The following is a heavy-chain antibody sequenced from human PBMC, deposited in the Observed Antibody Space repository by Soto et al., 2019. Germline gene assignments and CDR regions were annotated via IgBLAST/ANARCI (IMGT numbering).Heavy chain of an antibody. V-gene: IGHV4-4*02. D-gene: IGHD3-10*01. J-gene: IGHJ4*02. Sequence: QVHLQESCRGLVKPSGTLSLTCGVSGGYLSSSSYWSWVRQTPGQGLEWIGEINRSGSTSSNPSLNSRVMISQDQSKNQFFLNLNSVTAADTAVYYCATQNPGSYHFDYWGQGHLVTVSS. CDR2: INRSGST. CDR1: GGYLSSSSY. CDR3: ATQNPGSYHFDY.